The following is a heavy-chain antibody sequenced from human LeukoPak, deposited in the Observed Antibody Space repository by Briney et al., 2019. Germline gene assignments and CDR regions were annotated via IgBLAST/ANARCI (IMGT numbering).Heavy chain of an antibody. D-gene: IGHD3-10*01. J-gene: IGHJ6*03. Sequence: ASVTVSCKVSGYTLTELSMHWVRQAPGKGLEWMGGFDPEDGETIYAQKFQGRVTMTRDTSISTAFMELSRLRSDDTAVYYCAREAYDSGSFRTDYYYMDVWGKGTTVTISS. CDR2: FDPEDGET. CDR1: GYTLTELS. CDR3: AREAYDSGSFRTDYYYMDV. V-gene: IGHV1-24*01.